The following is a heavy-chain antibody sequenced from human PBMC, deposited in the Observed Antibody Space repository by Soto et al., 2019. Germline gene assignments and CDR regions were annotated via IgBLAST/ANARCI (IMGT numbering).Heavy chain of an antibody. CDR3: ARGPLVVLNYFES. J-gene: IGHJ4*02. CDR2: IFPLTDIP. V-gene: IGHV1-69*02. CDR1: GGTFRKYP. Sequence: QVQLVQSGTEVKKPGSSVKVSCKASGGTFRKYPINWVRQAPGQGLEWMGSIFPLTDIPDYAQNFQARLTISADKNTRTAYTELSSLTSDDTAMYFCARGPLVVLNYFESWGQGTLVTVSS.